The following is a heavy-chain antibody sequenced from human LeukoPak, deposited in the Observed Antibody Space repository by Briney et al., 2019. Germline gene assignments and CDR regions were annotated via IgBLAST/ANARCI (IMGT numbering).Heavy chain of an antibody. J-gene: IGHJ5*02. V-gene: IGHV4-59*01. Sequence: SETLSLTCTVSGGSISSYYWSWIRQPPGKGLEWIGYIYYSGNTNYNPSLKSRVTISVDTSKNQFSLKLSSVTAADTAVYYCARHRSEGIWESWVDPGGQGTLVTVSS. CDR2: IYYSGNT. D-gene: IGHD1-26*01. CDR1: GGSISSYY. CDR3: ARHRSEGIWESWVDP.